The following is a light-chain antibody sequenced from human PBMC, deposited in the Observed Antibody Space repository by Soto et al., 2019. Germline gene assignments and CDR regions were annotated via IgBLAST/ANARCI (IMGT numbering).Light chain of an antibody. CDR1: SSDVGGYNY. J-gene: IGLJ2*01. CDR2: EVS. V-gene: IGLV2-8*01. CDR3: SSYAGSNNLV. Sequence: QYVLTQSPSESGSPGQSVTISCTGTSSDVGGYNYVSWYQQHPGKAPKLMIYEVSKRPSGVPDRFSGSKSGNTASLTVSGLQAEDEADYYCSSYAGSNNLVFGGGTKLTVL.